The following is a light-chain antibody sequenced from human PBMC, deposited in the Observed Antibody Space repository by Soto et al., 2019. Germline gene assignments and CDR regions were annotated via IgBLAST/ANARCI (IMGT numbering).Light chain of an antibody. J-gene: IGLJ2*01. CDR1: KDDIGDYNV. CDR3: TSYSITSALEV. V-gene: IGLV2-14*03. Sequence: QSALTQPASVSGSPGQSITISCTGTKDDIGDYNVISWYQQHPGKAPKLIIFDVSDRPTGVSDRFSASKSGNTASLTISGLQADDEGDYYCTSYSITSALEVFGGGTKLTVL. CDR2: DVS.